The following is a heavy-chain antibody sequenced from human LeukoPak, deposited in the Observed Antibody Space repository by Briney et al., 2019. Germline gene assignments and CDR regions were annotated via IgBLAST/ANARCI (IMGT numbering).Heavy chain of an antibody. J-gene: IGHJ5*02. CDR3: ARGGTVVVPAAINWFDP. Sequence: GGSLRLSCAASGFTFSDYYMSRIRQAPGKGLEWVSYISSSGSTIYYADSVKGRFTISRDNAKNSLYLQMNSLRAEDTAVYYCARGGTVVVPAAINWFDPWGQGTLVTVSS. CDR2: ISSSGSTI. CDR1: GFTFSDYY. D-gene: IGHD2-2*02. V-gene: IGHV3-11*01.